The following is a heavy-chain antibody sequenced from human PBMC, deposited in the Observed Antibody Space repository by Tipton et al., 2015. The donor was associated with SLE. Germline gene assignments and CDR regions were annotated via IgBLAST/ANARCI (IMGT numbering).Heavy chain of an antibody. CDR1: GGSISSSSYY. CDR3: ATRFLTGDLGDAFDI. J-gene: IGHJ3*02. CDR2: IYYRGST. Sequence: TLSLTCTVSGGSISSSSYYWGWIRQPPGKGLEWIGSIYYRGSTYYNPSLKSRVTISVDTSKNQFSLKLSSVTAADTAVYYCATRFLTGDLGDAFDIWGQGTMVTASS. D-gene: IGHD7-27*01. V-gene: IGHV4-39*07.